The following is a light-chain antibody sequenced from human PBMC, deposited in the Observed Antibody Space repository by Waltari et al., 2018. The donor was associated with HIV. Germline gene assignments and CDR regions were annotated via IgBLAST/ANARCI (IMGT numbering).Light chain of an antibody. Sequence: SSVLTQPPSVSVAPGQTARITCGGNNLGTKSVHLYQQKPVQAPVLVVYDDSDRPSGIPERFSGSNSGNTATLTINRVEAGDEADYYCQVWDSSSAHVVFGGGTKLTVL. CDR3: QVWDSSSAHVV. J-gene: IGLJ2*01. V-gene: IGLV3-21*02. CDR2: DDS. CDR1: NLGTKS.